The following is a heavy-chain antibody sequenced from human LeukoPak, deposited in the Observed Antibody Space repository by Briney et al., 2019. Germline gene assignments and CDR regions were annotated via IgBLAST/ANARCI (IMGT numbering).Heavy chain of an antibody. D-gene: IGHD3-22*01. CDR1: GYTFTSYG. CDR2: ISAYNGNT. Sequence: GASVKVSCKASGYTFTSYGISWVRQAPGQGLEWMGWISAYNGNTNYAQKLQGRVTMTTDTSASTAYMELWSLRSDDTAVYYCARVSPQPIVVVIPSGDYWGQGTLVTVSS. V-gene: IGHV1-18*01. J-gene: IGHJ4*02. CDR3: ARVSPQPIVVVIPSGDY.